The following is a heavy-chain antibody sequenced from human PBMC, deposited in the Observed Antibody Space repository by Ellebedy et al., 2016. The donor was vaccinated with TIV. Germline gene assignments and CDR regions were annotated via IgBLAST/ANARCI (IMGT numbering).Heavy chain of an antibody. D-gene: IGHD3-22*01. J-gene: IGHJ6*02. V-gene: IGHV3-11*01. CDR3: ARQSAMIVVVRGMDV. CDR2: MSSSGSTI. Sequence: GESLKISCAASGFTFSDYYMSWIRQAPGKGLEWVSYMSSSGSTIYYADSVKGRFTISMDNAKNSLYLQMNSLRAEDTAVYYCARQSAMIVVVRGMDVWGQGTTVTVSS. CDR1: GFTFSDYY.